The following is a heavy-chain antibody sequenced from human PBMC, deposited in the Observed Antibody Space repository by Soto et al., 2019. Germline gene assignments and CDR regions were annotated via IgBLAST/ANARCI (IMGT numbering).Heavy chain of an antibody. D-gene: IGHD2-15*01. CDR2: IYYSGST. CDR1: GGSISSYY. CDR3: ARPYCSGGSCFHDAFDI. J-gene: IGHJ3*02. V-gene: IGHV4-59*08. Sequence: SETLSLTCTVSGGSISSYYWSWIRQPPGKGLEWIGYIYYSGSTNYNPSLKSRVTISVDTSKNQFSLKLSSVTAADTAVYYCARPYCSGGSCFHDAFDIWGQGTMVTVSS.